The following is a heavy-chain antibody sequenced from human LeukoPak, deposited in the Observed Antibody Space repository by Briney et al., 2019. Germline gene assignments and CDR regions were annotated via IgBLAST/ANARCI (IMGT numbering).Heavy chain of an antibody. CDR3: ARGSGSFGP. CDR2: INHSGST. V-gene: IGHV4-39*07. J-gene: IGHJ5*02. Sequence: SETLSLTCTVSGGSISSSSYYWSWIRQPPGKGLEWIGEINHSGSTNYNPSLKSRVTISVDTSKNQFSLKLSSVTAADTAVYYCARGSGSFGPWGQGTLVTVSS. D-gene: IGHD1-26*01. CDR1: GGSISSSSYY.